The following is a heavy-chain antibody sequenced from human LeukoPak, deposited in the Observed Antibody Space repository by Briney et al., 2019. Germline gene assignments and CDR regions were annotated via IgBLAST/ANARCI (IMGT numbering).Heavy chain of an antibody. V-gene: IGHV1-18*01. Sequence: ASVTVSCKASGYTFTSYGISWVRQAPGQGLEWMEWISAYNGNTNYAPKLQGRVTMTTDTSTSTAYMELRSLRSDDTAVYYCAREGGGEYYDSSSYYYFWGQGTLVTVSS. CDR2: ISAYNGNT. D-gene: IGHD3-22*01. CDR3: AREGGGEYYDSSSYYYF. CDR1: GYTFTSYG. J-gene: IGHJ4*02.